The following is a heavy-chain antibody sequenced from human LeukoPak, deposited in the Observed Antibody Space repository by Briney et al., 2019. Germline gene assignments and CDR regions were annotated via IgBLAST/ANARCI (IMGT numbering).Heavy chain of an antibody. D-gene: IGHD5-24*01. CDR2: IIPIFGTA. CDR1: GGTFSSYA. Sequence: SVKLSCKASGGTFSSYAISWVRQAPGQGLEWMGGIIPIFGTANYAQKFQGRVTITTDESTSTAYMELSSLRSEDTAVYYCARGMATIAWCLYYYYYYLDVWGKGTTVTVSS. CDR3: ARGMATIAWCLYYYYYYLDV. V-gene: IGHV1-69*05. J-gene: IGHJ6*03.